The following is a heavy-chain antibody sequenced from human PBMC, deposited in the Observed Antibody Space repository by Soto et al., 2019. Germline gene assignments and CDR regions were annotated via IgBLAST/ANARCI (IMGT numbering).Heavy chain of an antibody. CDR3: ARGPTDYYYYSANYFLDY. CDR2: ISTYNGNT. D-gene: IGHD3-22*01. J-gene: IGHJ4*02. Sequence: QVQLVQSGAEVKKPGASVKVPCKASGYTFITYGVSWVRQAPGQGLDWLGWISTYNGNTRYAERLQGRGTMTTDTTTNTAYMELRNLRSDDTAVYYGARGPTDYYYYSANYFLDYWGQGTLVTVSS. CDR1: GYTFITYG. V-gene: IGHV1-18*01.